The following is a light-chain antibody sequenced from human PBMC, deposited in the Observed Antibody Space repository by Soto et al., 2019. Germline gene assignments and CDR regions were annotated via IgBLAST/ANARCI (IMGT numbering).Light chain of an antibody. J-gene: IGLJ1*01. CDR3: QPYDSSLSGSV. CDR1: NSNIGAGYD. CDR2: GNS. V-gene: IGLV1-40*01. Sequence: QSVLTQPPSVSGAPGQSVTISCTGSNSNIGAGYDVHWYQQLPGTAPKLLIYGNSNRPSGVPDRFSGSKSVTSASLAITGLQAEDEADYYCQPYDSSLSGSVLGTGTKVTVL.